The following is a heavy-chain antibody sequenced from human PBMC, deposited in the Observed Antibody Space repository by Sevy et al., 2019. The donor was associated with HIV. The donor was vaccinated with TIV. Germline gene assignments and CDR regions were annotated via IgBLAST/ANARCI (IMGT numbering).Heavy chain of an antibody. CDR1: GFTFSHHN. CDR2: ISKSGSTT. Sequence: GGSLRLSCAASGFTFSHHNMNWVRQAPGKGLEWISYISKSGSTTYFADSVRGRFTISRDNAKNSLFWEMHSLTDEDTAVYYCAREENRELGTIPLDSWGRGIQVTVSS. CDR3: AREENRELGTIPLDS. J-gene: IGHJ4*02. D-gene: IGHD7-27*01. V-gene: IGHV3-48*02.